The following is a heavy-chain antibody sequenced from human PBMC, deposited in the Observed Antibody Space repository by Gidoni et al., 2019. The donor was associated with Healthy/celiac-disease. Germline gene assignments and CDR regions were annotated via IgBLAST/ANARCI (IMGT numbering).Heavy chain of an antibody. J-gene: IGHJ2*01. Sequence: EVQLLESGGGLVQPGGSLRLSGAASGFPFRSHAMSWVRQAPGKGLEWVSAISGSGGSTYYADSVKGRFTISRDNSKNTLYLQMNSLRAEDTAVYYCAKDEAVAGVLYFDLWGRGTLVTVSS. CDR2: ISGSGGST. CDR3: AKDEAVAGVLYFDL. CDR1: GFPFRSHA. D-gene: IGHD6-19*01. V-gene: IGHV3-23*01.